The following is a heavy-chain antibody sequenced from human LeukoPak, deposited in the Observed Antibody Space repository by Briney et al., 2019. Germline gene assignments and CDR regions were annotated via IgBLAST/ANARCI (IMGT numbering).Heavy chain of an antibody. CDR1: GGSISSYY. J-gene: IGHJ6*02. CDR2: IYYSGST. CDR3: ARAGRYYYYGMDV. V-gene: IGHV4-59*01. Sequence: AETLSLTCTVSGGSISSYYWSWIRQPPGKGLEWIGYIYYSGSTKYNPSLKSRVTISVDTSKNQFSLKLSSVTAADTAVYYCARAGRYYYYGMDVWGQGTTVTVSS.